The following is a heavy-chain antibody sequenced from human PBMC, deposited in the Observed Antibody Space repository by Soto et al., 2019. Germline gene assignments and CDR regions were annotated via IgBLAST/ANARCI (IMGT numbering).Heavy chain of an antibody. Sequence: PSETLSLTCTVSGGSISSGGYYWSWIRQHPGKGLEWIGYIYYSGSTYYNPSLKSRVTISRDDAKNTLYLEMNSLRVEDTAMYYCARIADGPKFSSDWPTWGQGTLVTVSS. V-gene: IGHV4-31*03. CDR3: ARIADGPKFSSDWPT. CDR1: GGSISSGGYY. CDR2: IYYSGST. D-gene: IGHD6-25*01. J-gene: IGHJ4*02.